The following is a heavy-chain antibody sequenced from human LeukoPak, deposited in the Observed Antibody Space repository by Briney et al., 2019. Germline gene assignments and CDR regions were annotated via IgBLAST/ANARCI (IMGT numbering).Heavy chain of an antibody. Sequence: GGSLRLSCAASGFTFSDYYMSWIRQAPGKGLEWVSYISSSGSTIYYADSVKGRFTISRDNAKNSLYLQMNSLRAEDTAVYYCTGHHQAYSRTYWGQGTLVTVSS. CDR1: GFTFSDYY. D-gene: IGHD4-11*01. CDR3: TGHHQAYSRTY. J-gene: IGHJ4*02. V-gene: IGHV3-11*04. CDR2: ISSSGSTI.